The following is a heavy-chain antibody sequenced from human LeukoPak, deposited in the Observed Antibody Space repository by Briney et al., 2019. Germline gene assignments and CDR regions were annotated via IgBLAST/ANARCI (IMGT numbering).Heavy chain of an antibody. Sequence: GGSLRLSCAASGFTFSSYTMNWVRQAPGKGLEWVSYISTSSTTIYYADSVKGRFTISRDNAKNSLYLQMNSLRAEDTAVYYCARESAYYYDSGTYPYWGQGTLDTVSS. CDR2: ISTSSTTI. J-gene: IGHJ4*02. CDR3: ARESAYYYDSGTYPY. CDR1: GFTFSSYT. V-gene: IGHV3-48*04. D-gene: IGHD3-22*01.